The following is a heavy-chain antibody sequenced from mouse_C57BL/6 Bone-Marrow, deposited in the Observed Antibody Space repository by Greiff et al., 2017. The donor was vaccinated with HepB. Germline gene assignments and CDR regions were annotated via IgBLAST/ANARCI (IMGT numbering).Heavy chain of an antibody. CDR1: GYTFTSYW. Sequence: VQLQQPGAELVKPGASVKLSCKASGYTFTSYWMHWVKQRPGQGLEWIGMIHPNSGSTNYNEKFKSKATLTVDKSSSTAYMQLSSLTSEDSAVYYCARSEGVRITTALDYWGQGTTLTVSS. D-gene: IGHD1-2*01. J-gene: IGHJ2*01. V-gene: IGHV1-64*01. CDR3: ARSEGVRITTALDY. CDR2: IHPNSGST.